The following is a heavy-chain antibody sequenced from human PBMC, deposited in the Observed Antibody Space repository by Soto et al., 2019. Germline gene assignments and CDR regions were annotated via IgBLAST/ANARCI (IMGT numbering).Heavy chain of an antibody. CDR2: IWYDGSNK. CDR1: GFTFSSYG. CDR3: ARDLGGESNYYDSSGYLDRDYYYGMDV. D-gene: IGHD3-22*01. V-gene: IGHV3-33*01. J-gene: IGHJ6*02. Sequence: PGGSLRLSCAASGFTFSSYGMHWVRQAPGKGLEWVAVIWYDGSNKYYADSVKGRFTISRDNSKNTLYLQMNSLRAEDTAVYYCARDLGGESNYYDSSGYLDRDYYYGMDVWGQGTTVTVSS.